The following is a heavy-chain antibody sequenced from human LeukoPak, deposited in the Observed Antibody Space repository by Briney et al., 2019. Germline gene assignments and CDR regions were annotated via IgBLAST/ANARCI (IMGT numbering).Heavy chain of an antibody. CDR1: GFTFSSYW. CDR2: IKKDGSEK. J-gene: IGHJ4*02. V-gene: IGHV3-7*01. D-gene: IGHD1-1*01. Sequence: GGSLRLSCAASGFTFSSYWMSWVRQAPGRGLEWVANIKKDGSEKHCMDSVKGRFTFSRDNAKNSLYLQMSSLRDEDTAVYYGARVGRWHDDSLFDYWGQGTLVTVSS. CDR3: ARVGRWHDDSLFDY.